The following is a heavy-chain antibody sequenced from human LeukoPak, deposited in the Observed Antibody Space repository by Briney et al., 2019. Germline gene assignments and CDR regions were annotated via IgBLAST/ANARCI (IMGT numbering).Heavy chain of an antibody. CDR1: GFTFSSYG. V-gene: IGHV3-30*18. J-gene: IGHJ6*04. CDR3: AKVQLPYYYYYYSMDV. Sequence: GGSLRLSCAASGFTFSSYGMHWVRQAPGKGLEWVAVISYDGSNKYYADSVKGRFTISRDNSKNTLYLQMNSLRAEDTAVYYCAKVQLPYYYYYYSMDVWGKGTTVTVSS. CDR2: ISYDGSNK. D-gene: IGHD2-2*01.